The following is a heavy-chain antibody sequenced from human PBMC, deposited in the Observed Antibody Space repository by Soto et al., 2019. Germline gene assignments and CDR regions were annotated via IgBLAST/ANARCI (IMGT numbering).Heavy chain of an antibody. V-gene: IGHV3-30-3*01. Sequence: PGGSLRLSCAASGFTFSSYAMHWVRQAPGKGLEWVAVISYDGSNKYYADSVKGRFTISRDNSKNMLYLQMNSLRAEDTAVYYCARDTITGTPQYYYYGMDVWGQGTTVTVSS. D-gene: IGHD1-20*01. CDR1: GFTFSSYA. CDR2: ISYDGSNK. CDR3: ARDTITGTPQYYYYGMDV. J-gene: IGHJ6*02.